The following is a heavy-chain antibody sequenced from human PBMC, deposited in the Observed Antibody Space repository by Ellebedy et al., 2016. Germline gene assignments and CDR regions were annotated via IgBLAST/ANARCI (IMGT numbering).Heavy chain of an antibody. J-gene: IGHJ4*02. CDR3: ARGDGCGGDCYVN. Sequence: ASVKVSCXASGYTFTSYYMHWVRQAPGQGLEWMGIINPSGGSTSYAQKFQGRVTMTRDTSTSTVYMELSSLRCEDTAVYYCARGDGCGGDCYVNWGQGTLVTVSS. D-gene: IGHD2-21*02. V-gene: IGHV1-46*01. CDR2: INPSGGST. CDR1: GYTFTSYY.